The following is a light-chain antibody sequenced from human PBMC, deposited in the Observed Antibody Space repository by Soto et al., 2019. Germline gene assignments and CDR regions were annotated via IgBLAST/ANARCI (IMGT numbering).Light chain of an antibody. V-gene: IGLV2-8*01. J-gene: IGLJ1*01. CDR3: SSFTDGNNLV. Sequence: QSVLTQPASVSGSPGQSITISCTGTSSNVGSYKLVSWYQQHPGKAPKVMIYDVTKRPSGVPDRFSGSKSGNTASLTVSALQAEDEADYYCSSFTDGNNLVFGTGTKVTVL. CDR2: DVT. CDR1: SSNVGSYKL.